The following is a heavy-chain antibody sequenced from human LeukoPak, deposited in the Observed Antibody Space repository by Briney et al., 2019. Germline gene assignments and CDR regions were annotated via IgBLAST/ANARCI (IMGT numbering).Heavy chain of an antibody. D-gene: IGHD1-26*01. V-gene: IGHV3-30*18. CDR2: ISSDGSTN. CDR1: GFTFSTYD. J-gene: IGHJ4*02. CDR3: AKDLSGNYRAYFDY. Sequence: PAGSLRLSCAASGFTFSTYDMHWVRQTPGKGLEWVAVISSDGSTNYYADSVKGRFTISRDNSKNTLYLQMNSLRAEDTAVYYCAKDLSGNYRAYFDYWGQGTLVTVSS.